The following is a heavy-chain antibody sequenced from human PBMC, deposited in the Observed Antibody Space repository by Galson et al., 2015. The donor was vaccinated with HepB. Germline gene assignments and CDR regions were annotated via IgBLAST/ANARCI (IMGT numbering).Heavy chain of an antibody. CDR2: MNPNSGNT. CDR3: ARVADFWSGYYSY. V-gene: IGHV1-8*01. Sequence: SVKVSCKASGYTFTSYDINWVRQATGQGLERMGWMNPNSGNTGYAQKFQGRVTMTRNTSISTAYMELSSLRSEDTAVYYCARVADFWSGYYSYWGQGTLVTVSS. J-gene: IGHJ4*02. D-gene: IGHD3-3*01. CDR1: GYTFTSYD.